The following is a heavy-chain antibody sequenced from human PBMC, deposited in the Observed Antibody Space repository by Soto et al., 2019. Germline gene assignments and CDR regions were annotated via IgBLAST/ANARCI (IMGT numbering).Heavy chain of an antibody. J-gene: IGHJ5*02. V-gene: IGHV1-3*01. CDR1: GITFTTYA. CDR2: INAGNGNT. CDR3: ARAISGYVT. D-gene: IGHD5-12*01. Sequence: GASVKLSCKASGITFTTYAIHWVRQAPGQGLEWMGWINAGNGNTRYSQKFQGRVTLTRDTSASTAYMDLSSLTSEDAAIYYCARAISGYVTWGQGTLVTVSS.